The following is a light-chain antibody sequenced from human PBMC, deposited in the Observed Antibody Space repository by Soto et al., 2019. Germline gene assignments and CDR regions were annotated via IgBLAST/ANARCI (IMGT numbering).Light chain of an antibody. CDR1: SSDVGGYNY. J-gene: IGLJ2*01. CDR2: DVS. Sequence: QSVLTQPRSVSGSPGQSVTISCTGTSSDVGGYNYVSWYQQHPGKAPKLMIYDVSKRPSRVPDRFSGSKSGNTASLTISGLQAEDEADYYCYSYAGSYVVFGGGTKLTVL. CDR3: YSYAGSYVV. V-gene: IGLV2-11*01.